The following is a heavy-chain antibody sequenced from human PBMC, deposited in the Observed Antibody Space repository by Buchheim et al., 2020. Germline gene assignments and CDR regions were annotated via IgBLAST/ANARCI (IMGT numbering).Heavy chain of an antibody. CDR1: GFTFSSYW. CDR2: IKQDGSEK. D-gene: IGHD3-10*01. Sequence: EVQLVESGGGLVQPGGSLRLSCAASGFTFSSYWMSWVRQAPGKGLEWVANIKQDGSEKYYVDSVKGRFTIYRDNAKNSLYLQMNSLRAEDTAVYYCARDQVGLLWFGSVGYYYGMDVWGQGTT. CDR3: ARDQVGLLWFGSVGYYYGMDV. V-gene: IGHV3-7*01. J-gene: IGHJ6*02.